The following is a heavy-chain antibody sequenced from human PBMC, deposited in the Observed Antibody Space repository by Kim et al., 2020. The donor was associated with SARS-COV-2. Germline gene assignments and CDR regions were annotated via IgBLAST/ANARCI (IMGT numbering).Heavy chain of an antibody. J-gene: IGHJ3*02. CDR2: VHHTGTA. CDR1: GAPISSTSHY. Sequence: SETRSLTCSVSGAPISSTSHYWGWIRQTPGKGLEWIGNVHHTGTASYSPSLKSRLSFSVDTSRNQFSQTLSAVTAADTAVYYCSAHTGVGALFEIWG. D-gene: IGHD3-3*01. CDR3: SAHTGVGALFEI. V-gene: IGHV4-39*01.